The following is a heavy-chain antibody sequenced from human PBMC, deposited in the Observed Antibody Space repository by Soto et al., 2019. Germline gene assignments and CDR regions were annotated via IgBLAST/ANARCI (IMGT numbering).Heavy chain of an antibody. CDR2: ISGSGGST. CDR3: AKGLIAVSRSYYSYGMDV. J-gene: IGHJ6*02. Sequence: EVQLLESGGGLVQPGGSLRLSCAASGFTFSSYAMSWVRQAPGKGLEWVSAISGSGGSTYYADSVKGRFTISRDNSKNTLYLQMNSLRADDTAVYYCAKGLIAVSRSYYSYGMDVWGQGTTVTVSS. V-gene: IGHV3-23*01. D-gene: IGHD6-19*01. CDR1: GFTFSSYA.